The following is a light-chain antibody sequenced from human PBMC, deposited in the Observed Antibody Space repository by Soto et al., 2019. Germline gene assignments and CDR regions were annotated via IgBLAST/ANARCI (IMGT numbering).Light chain of an antibody. CDR3: QQCGSSST. J-gene: IGKJ5*01. V-gene: IGKV3-20*01. CDR1: QSVSSSF. Sequence: EIVLTQSPGTLSLSPGARAPLSCRASQSVSSSFLAWYQQRPGQAPRLLIYGASSRATGIPDRFSGSGSGTDFTLTISRLEPEDFAVYYCQQCGSSSTFGQGTRLEIK. CDR2: GAS.